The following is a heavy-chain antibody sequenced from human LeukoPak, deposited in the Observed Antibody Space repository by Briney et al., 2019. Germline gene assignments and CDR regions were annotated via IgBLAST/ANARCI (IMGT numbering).Heavy chain of an antibody. J-gene: IGHJ4*02. CDR3: AREERGSSWFIDY. D-gene: IGHD6-13*01. CDR2: IYYSGST. V-gene: IGHV4-31*03. Sequence: SQTLSLTCTVSGGSISSGGYYWSWIRQHPGMGLEWIGYIYYSGSTYYNPSLKSRVTISVDTSKNQFSLKLSSVTAADTAVYYCAREERGSSWFIDYWGQGTLVTVSS. CDR1: GGSISSGGYY.